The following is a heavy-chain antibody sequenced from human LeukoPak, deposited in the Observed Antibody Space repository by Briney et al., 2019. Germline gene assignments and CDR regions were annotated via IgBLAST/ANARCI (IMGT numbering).Heavy chain of an antibody. CDR2: IFYSGGS. CDR1: GGSISSYY. J-gene: IGHJ3*02. V-gene: IGHV4-59*08. CDR3: ARLGSTFDI. D-gene: IGHD2-2*01. Sequence: SGTLSLTCTVSGGSISSYYWTWIRQPPGKGLEWIGYIFYSGGSNYNPSLKSRVTIPVDTSKNHFSLKLSSVTAADTAVYYCARLGSTFDIWGQGTMVTVSS.